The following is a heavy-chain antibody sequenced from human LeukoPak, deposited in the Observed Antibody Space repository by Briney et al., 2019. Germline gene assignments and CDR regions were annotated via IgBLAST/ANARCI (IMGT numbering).Heavy chain of an antibody. CDR1: GFTFSSYS. V-gene: IGHV3-48*01. J-gene: IGHJ4*02. CDR3: ARGNFYSGSGSSPLDY. D-gene: IGHD3-10*01. Sequence: GGSLRLSCAASGFTFSSYSMNWVRQAPGKGLEWVSYVSSSSSTIYYADSVKGRFTISRDNAKNSLYLQMNSLRAEDTAVYYCARGNFYSGSGSSPLDYWGQGTLVTVFS. CDR2: VSSSSSTI.